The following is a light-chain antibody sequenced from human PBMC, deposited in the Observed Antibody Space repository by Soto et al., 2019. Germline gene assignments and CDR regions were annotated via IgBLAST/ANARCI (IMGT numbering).Light chain of an antibody. V-gene: IGLV2-23*01. CDR2: EGS. CDR3: CSYAGDSTWV. CDR1: SSDVGNYNL. J-gene: IGLJ3*02. Sequence: SALTQPASVSGSPGQSITISCTGTSSDVGNYNLVSWYQQHPGEAPKLLIYEGSKRPSGVSNRFSGSKFGNTASLTISGLQAEDEVDYYCCSYAGDSTWVFGGGTQLTVL.